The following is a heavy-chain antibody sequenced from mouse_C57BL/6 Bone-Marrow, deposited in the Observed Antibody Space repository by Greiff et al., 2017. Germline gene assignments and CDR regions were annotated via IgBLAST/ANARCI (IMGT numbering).Heavy chain of an antibody. Sequence: EVQLVESGGGLVKPGGSLKLSCAASGFTFSSYTMSWVRQTPEKRLEWVATISGGGGNTYYPDSVKGRFTISRDNAKNTLYLQMSSLRSEDTALYYCARRPYNWAWFAYWGQGTLVTVSA. J-gene: IGHJ3*01. V-gene: IGHV5-9*01. CDR1: GFTFSSYT. CDR3: ARRPYNWAWFAY. D-gene: IGHD4-1*01. CDR2: ISGGGGNT.